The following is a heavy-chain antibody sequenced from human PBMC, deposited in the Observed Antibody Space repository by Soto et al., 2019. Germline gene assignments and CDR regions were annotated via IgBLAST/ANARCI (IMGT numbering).Heavy chain of an antibody. CDR2: INPKSGGT. CDR3: ARGDSTDCSNGVCSFFYNHEMDV. J-gene: IGHJ6*02. CDR1: GYSFTDYH. V-gene: IGHV1-2*04. Sequence: QVQLVQSGAEGKKPGASVKVSCKASGYSFTDYHIHWVRQAPGQGLEWLGRINPKSGGTSTAQKFQGWVTMTTDTSISTASMELTRLTSDDTAIYYCARGDSTDCSNGVCSFFYNHEMDVWGQGTTVTVAS. D-gene: IGHD2-8*01.